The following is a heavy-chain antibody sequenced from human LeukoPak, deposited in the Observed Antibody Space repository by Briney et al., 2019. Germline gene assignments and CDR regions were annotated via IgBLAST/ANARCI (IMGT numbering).Heavy chain of an antibody. D-gene: IGHD3-10*01. CDR2: IYCSGST. CDR1: GGSISSGDYY. J-gene: IGHJ6*02. CDR3: ARGGVYYYYGMDV. V-gene: IGHV4-30-4*01. Sequence: SETLSLTCTVSGGSISSGDYYWSWIRQPPGKGLEWIGYIYCSGSTYYNPSLKSRVTISVDTSKNQFSLKLSSVTAADTAVYYCARGGVYYYYGMDVWGQGTTVTVSS.